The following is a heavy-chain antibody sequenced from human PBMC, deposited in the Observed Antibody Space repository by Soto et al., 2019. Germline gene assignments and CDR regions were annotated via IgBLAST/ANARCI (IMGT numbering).Heavy chain of an antibody. Sequence: GGSLRLSCAASGFTFSSYAMSWVRQAPGKGLEWVSAISGSGGSTYYADSVKGRFTISRDNSKNTLYLQMNSLRAEDTAVYYCAKDLTMIVVEYYFVYWGQGTLVTVPS. V-gene: IGHV3-23*01. J-gene: IGHJ4*02. D-gene: IGHD3-22*01. CDR3: AKDLTMIVVEYYFVY. CDR2: ISGSGGST. CDR1: GFTFSSYA.